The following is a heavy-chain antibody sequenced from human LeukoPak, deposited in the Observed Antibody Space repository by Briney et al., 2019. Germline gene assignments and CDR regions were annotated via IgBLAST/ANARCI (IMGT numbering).Heavy chain of an antibody. J-gene: IGHJ5*02. V-gene: IGHV1-3*04. CDR3: ARDNYYESSGYLA. Sequence: ASVKVSCKASGYSFTSYAMHWVRQAPGQRLEWMGRINTGNGNTEYSQKFQGRVSITRDRSASTVYTELSSLRSEDTAVYYCARDNYYESSGYLAWGQGTLVTVSS. CDR2: INTGNGNT. CDR1: GYSFTSYA. D-gene: IGHD3-22*01.